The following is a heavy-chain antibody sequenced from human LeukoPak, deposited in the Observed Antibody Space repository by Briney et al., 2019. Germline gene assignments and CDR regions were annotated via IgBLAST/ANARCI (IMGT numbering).Heavy chain of an antibody. CDR3: ARGQSYCGADCYSD. CDR2: IYTSGST. J-gene: IGHJ4*02. V-gene: IGHV3-66*01. D-gene: IGHD2-21*02. CDR1: GFSINHYY. Sequence: GGSLRLSCAASGFSINHYYMTWIRQTPGKGLDWVSVIYTSGSTNYGDSVKGRFTISRDNSKNTLYLQMNSLRADDTAIYYCARGQSYCGADCYSDWGQGTLVTVSS.